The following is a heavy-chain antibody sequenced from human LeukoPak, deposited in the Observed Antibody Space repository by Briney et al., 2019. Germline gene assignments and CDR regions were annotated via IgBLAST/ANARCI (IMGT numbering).Heavy chain of an antibody. CDR3: ARDAIVGATNWFDP. V-gene: IGHV4-31*03. D-gene: IGHD1-26*01. Sequence: PSETLSLTCTVSGGSISSDEYYWSWIRQHPGKGLEWIGYIHYSGSTYYNPSLKSRLTRSVDTSKNQFSLKLSSVTAADTAVYYCARDAIVGATNWFDPWGQGTLVTVSS. CDR1: GGSISSDEYY. CDR2: IHYSGST. J-gene: IGHJ5*02.